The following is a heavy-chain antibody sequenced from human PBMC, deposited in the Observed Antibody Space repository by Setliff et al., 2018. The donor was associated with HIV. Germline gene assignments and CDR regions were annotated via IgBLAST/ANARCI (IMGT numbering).Heavy chain of an antibody. Sequence: SGPTLVNPTQTLTLTCTFSGFSLSTSGMRVSWIRQPPGKALEWLARIDWDDDKFYSTSLKTRLTISKDTSKNQVVLTMTNMDPVDTATYYCARTQLGGISAAGYYYYMDVWGKGTTVTVSS. CDR3: ARTQLGGISAAGYYYYMDV. J-gene: IGHJ6*03. CDR2: IDWDDDK. CDR1: GFSLSTSGMR. D-gene: IGHD6-13*01. V-gene: IGHV2-70*04.